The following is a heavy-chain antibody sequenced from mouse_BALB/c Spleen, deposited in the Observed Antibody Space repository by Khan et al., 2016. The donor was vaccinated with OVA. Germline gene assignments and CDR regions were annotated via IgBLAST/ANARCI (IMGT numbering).Heavy chain of an antibody. CDR1: GYTFTDYY. CDR2: INPNNGDT. Sequence: EVKLQESGPELVKPGASVKMSCKASGYTFTDYYMKWLKQSHGKSLEWIGDINPNNGDTFYNQKFKDKATLTVDKSSSTAYVQLNSLTSEDSAVYYCARGLFDVWGAGTTVTVSS. CDR3: ARGLFDV. J-gene: IGHJ1*01. V-gene: IGHV1-26*01.